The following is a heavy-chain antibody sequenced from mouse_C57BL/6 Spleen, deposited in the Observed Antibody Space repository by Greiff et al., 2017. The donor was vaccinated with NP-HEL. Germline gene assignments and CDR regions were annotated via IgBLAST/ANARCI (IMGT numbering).Heavy chain of an antibody. J-gene: IGHJ4*01. D-gene: IGHD1-1*01. CDR2: INPGSGGT. V-gene: IGHV1-54*01. Sequence: VQLQQSGAELVRPGTSVKVSCKASGYAFTNYLIEWVKQRPGQGLEWIGVINPGSGGTNYNEKFKGKATLTADKSSSTAYMQLSSLTSEDSAVYFCARGRRVTTVVDYAMDYWGQGTSVTVSS. CDR1: GYAFTNYL. CDR3: ARGRRVTTVVDYAMDY.